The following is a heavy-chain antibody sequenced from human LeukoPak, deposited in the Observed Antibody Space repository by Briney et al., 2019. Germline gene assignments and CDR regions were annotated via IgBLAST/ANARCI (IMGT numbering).Heavy chain of an antibody. V-gene: IGHV3-30-3*01. Sequence: PGRSLRLSCAASGFTFSSYAMHWVRQAPGKGLEWVAVISYDGSNKYYADSVKGRFTISRDNSKNTLYLQMNSLRAEDTAVYYCARTRGYSYGHSSEAYCFDYWGQGTLVTVSS. CDR3: ARTRGYSYGHSSEAYCFDY. CDR1: GFTFSSYA. J-gene: IGHJ4*02. CDR2: ISYDGSNK. D-gene: IGHD5-18*01.